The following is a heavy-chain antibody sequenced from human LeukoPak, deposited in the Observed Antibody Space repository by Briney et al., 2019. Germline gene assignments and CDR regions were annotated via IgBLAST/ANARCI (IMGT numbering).Heavy chain of an antibody. V-gene: IGHV3-30*15. CDR1: GFTFSIYA. Sequence: PGTSLRLSCAASGFTFSIYAMHWVRQAPGKGLEWVAVITHDGGNTYYADSVKGRFTISRDNSKSTLYLQMSSLRAEDTAVYYCATDKSYLDSRSHQGFDYWGQGTLVTVSS. CDR2: ITHDGGNT. J-gene: IGHJ4*02. D-gene: IGHD3-10*01. CDR3: ATDKSYLDSRSHQGFDY.